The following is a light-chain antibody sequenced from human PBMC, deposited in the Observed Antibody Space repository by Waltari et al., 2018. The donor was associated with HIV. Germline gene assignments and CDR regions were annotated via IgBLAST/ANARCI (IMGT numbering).Light chain of an antibody. Sequence: QSALTQPASVSGSPGQSITISCSGTSSDVGDYKFVSWYQHHPAKSPKLMIYEVSNRHLGRSNRFAGSKSGNTASLTISGLQAEDEADYYCSSYTTINTRVFGGGTRLTVL. CDR1: SSDVGDYKF. V-gene: IGLV2-14*01. J-gene: IGLJ3*02. CDR2: EVS. CDR3: SSYTTINTRV.